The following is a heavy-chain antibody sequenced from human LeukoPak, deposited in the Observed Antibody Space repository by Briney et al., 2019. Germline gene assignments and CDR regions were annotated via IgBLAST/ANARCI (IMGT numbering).Heavy chain of an antibody. CDR3: ARGTPVGATLTWFDY. J-gene: IGHJ4*02. V-gene: IGHV4-4*07. D-gene: IGHD1-26*01. Sequence: SETLSLTCTVSGGSISSYYWSWIRQPAGKGLEWIGRIYTSGTTHDNPSLKSRVTMSVDTSKNQVSLKVSSVTAADTAVYYCARGTPVGATLTWFDYWGQGTLVTVSS. CDR2: IYTSGTT. CDR1: GGSISSYY.